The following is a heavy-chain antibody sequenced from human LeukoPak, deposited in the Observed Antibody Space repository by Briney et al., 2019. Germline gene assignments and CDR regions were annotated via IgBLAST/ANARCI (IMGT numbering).Heavy chain of an antibody. Sequence: SETLSLTCTVSGGSISSYYWSWIQQPPGKGLEWIGYIYYSGSTNYNPSLKSRVTISVDTSKNQFSLKLSSVTAADTAVYYCARGELGMDALDYWGQGTLVTVSS. CDR3: ARGELGMDALDY. J-gene: IGHJ4*02. D-gene: IGHD7-27*01. V-gene: IGHV4-59*01. CDR1: GGSISSYY. CDR2: IYYSGST.